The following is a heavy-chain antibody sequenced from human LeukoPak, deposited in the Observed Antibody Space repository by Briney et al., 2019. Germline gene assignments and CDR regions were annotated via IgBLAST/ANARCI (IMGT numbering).Heavy chain of an antibody. D-gene: IGHD6-19*01. CDR1: GFTFSSYG. J-gene: IGHJ4*02. CDR3: AKEYSSGWF. CDR2: ISYDGSNK. V-gene: IGHV3-30*18. Sequence: GGSLRLSCAASGFTFSSYGMHWVRQAPGKGLEWVAVISYDGSNKYYADSVKGRFTISRDNSKNTLYLQMNSLRAEDTAVYYCAKEYSSGWFWGQGTLVTVSS.